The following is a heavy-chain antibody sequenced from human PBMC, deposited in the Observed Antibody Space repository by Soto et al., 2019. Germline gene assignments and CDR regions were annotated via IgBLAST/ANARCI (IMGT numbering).Heavy chain of an antibody. CDR3: ARGDLTPLDY. V-gene: IGHV1-3*01. J-gene: IGHJ4*02. Sequence: QVQLVQSGAEVKKPGASVKVSCKASGYTFTSYAMHWVRQAPGQRLEWMGWINAGNGNTKYSQKFPARVIITRDTSASTAYMELSSLRSEDTAVYYCARGDLTPLDYWGQGTLVTVSS. CDR2: INAGNGNT. CDR1: GYTFTSYA. D-gene: IGHD7-27*01.